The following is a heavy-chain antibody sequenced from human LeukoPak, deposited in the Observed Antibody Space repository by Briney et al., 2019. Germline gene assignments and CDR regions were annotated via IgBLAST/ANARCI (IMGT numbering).Heavy chain of an antibody. V-gene: IGHV4-34*01. J-gene: IGHJ5*02. CDR3: ARVITMVRGVIGTNWFDP. D-gene: IGHD3-10*01. CDR2: INHSGST. Sequence: SETLSLTCAVYGGSFSGYYWSWIRQRPGKGLEWIGEINHSGSTNYNPSLKSRVTISVDTSKNQFSLKLSSVTAADTAVYYCARVITMVRGVIGTNWFDPWGQGTLVTVSS. CDR1: GGSFSGYY.